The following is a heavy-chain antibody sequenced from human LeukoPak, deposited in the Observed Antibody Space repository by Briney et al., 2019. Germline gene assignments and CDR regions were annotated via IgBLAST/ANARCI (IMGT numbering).Heavy chain of an antibody. CDR1: GGSISSSSYF. CDR3: ARGVSARFDP. V-gene: IGHV4-39*07. J-gene: IGHJ5*02. Sequence: SETLSFTCTVSGGSISSSSYFWGWIRQPPGKGLEWIGSIYYSGSTYYNPSLKSRVTISVDTSKNQFSLKLSSVTAADTAVYYCARGVSARFDPWGQGTLVTVSS. CDR2: IYYSGST.